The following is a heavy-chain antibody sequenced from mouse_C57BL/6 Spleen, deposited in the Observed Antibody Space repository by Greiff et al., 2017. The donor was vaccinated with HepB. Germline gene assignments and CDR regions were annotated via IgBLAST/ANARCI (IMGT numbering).Heavy chain of an antibody. Sequence: QVQLQQSGAELVKPGASVKLSCKASGYTFTEYTIHWVKQRSGQGLEWIGWFYPGSGSIKYNEKFKDKATLPADKSSSTVYIELSRLTSEDSAVYFCAIHQDGEYCTFDYWGQGTTPTVSS. D-gene: IGHD5-2*01. CDR2: FYPGSGSI. V-gene: IGHV1-62-2*01. CDR1: GYTFTEYT. J-gene: IGHJ2*01. CDR3: AIHQDGEYCTFDY.